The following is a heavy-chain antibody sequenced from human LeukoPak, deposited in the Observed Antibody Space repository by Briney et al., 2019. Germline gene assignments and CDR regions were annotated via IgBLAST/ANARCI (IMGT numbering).Heavy chain of an antibody. V-gene: IGHV3-23*01. CDR3: TKDASYAREFDNSGFFID. D-gene: IGHD3-22*01. Sequence: GGSLRLSCAASVFTFSSYAMSWVRQAPGQGLEWVSAISGRGGSTYYADSVKGRFTISRDKSKNALYVQMNSLRADDTAVYYCTKDASYAREFDNSGFFIDWGQGTLVTVSS. CDR2: ISGRGGST. J-gene: IGHJ4*02. CDR1: VFTFSSYA.